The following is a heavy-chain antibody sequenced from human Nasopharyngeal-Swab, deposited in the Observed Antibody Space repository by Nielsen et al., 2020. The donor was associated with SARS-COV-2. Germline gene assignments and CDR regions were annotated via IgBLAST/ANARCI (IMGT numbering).Heavy chain of an antibody. D-gene: IGHD3-22*01. J-gene: IGHJ4*02. CDR2: ISSSSSYI. CDR1: GFTFSSYS. CDR3: ARDQAYYDSSGLDY. V-gene: IGHV3-21*01. Sequence: LKISCAASGFTFSSYSMNWVRQAPGKGLEWVSSISSSSSYIYYADSVKGRFTISRDNAKNSLYLQMNSLRAEDTAMYYCARDQAYYDSSGLDYWGQGTLVTVSS.